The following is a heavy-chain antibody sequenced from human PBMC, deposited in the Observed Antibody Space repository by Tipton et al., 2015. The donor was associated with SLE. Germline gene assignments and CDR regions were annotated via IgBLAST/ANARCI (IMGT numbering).Heavy chain of an antibody. J-gene: IGHJ5*02. CDR3: ARDGCSSTSCYSDGNWLDP. D-gene: IGHD2-2*02. CDR2: IYTSGST. Sequence: TLSLTCTVSGGSISSGSYYWSWIRQPAGKGLEWIGRIYTSGSTNYNPSLKSRVTISVDTSKNQFSLKLSSVTAADTAVYYCARDGCSSTSCYSDGNWLDPWGQGTLVTVSS. V-gene: IGHV4-61*02. CDR1: GGSISSGSYY.